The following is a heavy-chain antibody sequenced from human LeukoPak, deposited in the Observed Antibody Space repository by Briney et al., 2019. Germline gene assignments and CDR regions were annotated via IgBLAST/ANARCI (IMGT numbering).Heavy chain of an antibody. Sequence: GASLRLSCAASGFTFSSYDMHWVREATGKGLEWVSAIGTAGDTYYPGSVKGRFSISRENAKNSLYLQMNSLRAGDTAVYYCARAVAGTFYFDYWGQGTLVTVSS. D-gene: IGHD6-19*01. CDR2: IGTAGDT. J-gene: IGHJ4*02. V-gene: IGHV3-13*04. CDR3: ARAVAGTFYFDY. CDR1: GFTFSSYD.